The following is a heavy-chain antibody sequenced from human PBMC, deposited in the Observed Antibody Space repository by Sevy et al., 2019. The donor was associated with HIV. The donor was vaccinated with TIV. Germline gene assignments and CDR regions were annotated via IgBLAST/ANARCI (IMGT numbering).Heavy chain of an antibody. J-gene: IGHJ4*02. V-gene: IGHV3-49*03. CDR2: IRSKAYGGTT. CDR1: GFTFGDYA. D-gene: IGHD5-18*01. Sequence: GGSLRLSCTASGFTFGDYAMSWFRQAPGKGLEWVGFIRSKAYGGTTEYAESVKGRFTISRDDSKSIAYLTMNSLKTEDTAVYYCTREQLWLMSYFDYWAQGTVLTVFS. CDR3: TREQLWLMSYFDY.